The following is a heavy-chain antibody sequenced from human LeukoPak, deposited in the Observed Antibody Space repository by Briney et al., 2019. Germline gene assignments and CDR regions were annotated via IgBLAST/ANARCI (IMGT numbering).Heavy chain of an antibody. CDR3: ARLGSIAAAGTPDY. J-gene: IGHJ4*02. CDR2: ISSSSSST. D-gene: IGHD6-13*01. Sequence: PGGSLRLSCAASGFTLSDYYMSWIRQAPGKGLEWVSYISSSSSSTTYADSVKGRFTISRDNAKNSLYLQMNSLRGEDTAVYYCARLGSIAAAGTPDYWGQGTLVTVSS. V-gene: IGHV3-11*06. CDR1: GFTLSDYY.